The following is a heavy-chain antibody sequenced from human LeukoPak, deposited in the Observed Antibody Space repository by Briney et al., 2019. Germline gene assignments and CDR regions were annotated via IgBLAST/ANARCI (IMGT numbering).Heavy chain of an antibody. CDR1: GFTFSSYW. D-gene: IGHD4-17*01. CDR3: ARDRSDYVLEGFWDY. V-gene: IGHV3-7*03. CDR2: IKQDGSEK. Sequence: GGSLRLSCVASGFTFSSYWMSWVRQAPGKGLEWVANIKQDGSEKYYVDSVKGRFTISRDNSKNSLYLQMNSLRAEDTAVYYCARDRSDYVLEGFWDYWGQGTLVTVSS. J-gene: IGHJ4*02.